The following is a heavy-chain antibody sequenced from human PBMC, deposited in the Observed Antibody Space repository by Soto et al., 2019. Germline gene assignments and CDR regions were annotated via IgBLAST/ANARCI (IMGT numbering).Heavy chain of an antibody. V-gene: IGHV3-30*18. Sequence: GGSLRLSCAASGFTFSSYGMHWVRQAPGKGLEWVAVISYDGSNKYYADSVKGRFTISRDNSKNTLYLQMNSLRAEDTAVYYCEKDGYSSGPPRFDYWGQGTLVTVSS. J-gene: IGHJ4*02. CDR3: EKDGYSSGPPRFDY. D-gene: IGHD6-19*01. CDR2: ISYDGSNK. CDR1: GFTFSSYG.